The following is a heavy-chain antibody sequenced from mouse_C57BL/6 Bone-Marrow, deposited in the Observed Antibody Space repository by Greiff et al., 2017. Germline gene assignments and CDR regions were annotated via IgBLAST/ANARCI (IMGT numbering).Heavy chain of an antibody. CDR2: FPPYNDDT. J-gene: IGHJ4*01. Sequence: QVQLQQSGAELVKPGASVTMSCKASGYTFTTYPIEWMKQNHGKSQEWIVNFPPYNDDTKYNEKFKGKTTLTVEKSSNTVYLELSRLTSDDSAVYYCARESSMAPYDMDYWGQGTSVTVSS. CDR3: ARESSMAPYDMDY. D-gene: IGHD1-1*02. V-gene: IGHV1-47*01. CDR1: GYTFTTYP.